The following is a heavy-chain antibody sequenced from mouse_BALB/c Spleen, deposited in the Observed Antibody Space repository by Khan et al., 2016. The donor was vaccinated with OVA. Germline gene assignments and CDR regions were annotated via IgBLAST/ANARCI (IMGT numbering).Heavy chain of an antibody. D-gene: IGHD1-2*01. V-gene: IGHV3-2*02. Sequence: EVQLVESGPGLVKPSQSLSLTCTVTGYSITSGYGWNWIRQFPGNKLEWMGYISYSGSTNYNPSRKSRISITRDTSKNQFFLQLNSVTTEDTATNYFARTARIKYWGQGTTLTVSS. CDR3: ARTARIKY. CDR1: GYSITSGYG. J-gene: IGHJ2*01. CDR2: ISYSGST.